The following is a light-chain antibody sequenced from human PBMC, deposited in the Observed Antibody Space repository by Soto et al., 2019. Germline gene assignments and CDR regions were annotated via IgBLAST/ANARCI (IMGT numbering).Light chain of an antibody. Sequence: QSALTQPASVSGSPGQSITMSCTGTSIDVGGYNYVSWYQQHPGKAPKLMIYDVSSRPSGISNRFSGSKSGNTASLTISGLQAEDEADYYCSSYTGSNTLIFGGGTKLTVL. J-gene: IGLJ2*01. V-gene: IGLV2-14*03. CDR3: SSYTGSNTLI. CDR1: SIDVGGYNY. CDR2: DVS.